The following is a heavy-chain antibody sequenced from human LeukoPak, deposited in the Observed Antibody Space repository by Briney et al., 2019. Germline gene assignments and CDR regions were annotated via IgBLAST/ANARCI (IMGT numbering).Heavy chain of an antibody. CDR3: ARSWFGESFGMDV. J-gene: IGHJ6*02. CDR1: GGSISGGGYS. Sequence: SETLSLTCGVSGGSISGGGYSWSWIRQPPGQGLEWIGYIYNSGNTYYNPSLKSRVNISVDRSKNQVSLKLSSVTAADTAVYYCARSWFGESFGMDVWGQGTTVTVSS. D-gene: IGHD3-10*01. CDR2: IYNSGNT. V-gene: IGHV4-30-2*01.